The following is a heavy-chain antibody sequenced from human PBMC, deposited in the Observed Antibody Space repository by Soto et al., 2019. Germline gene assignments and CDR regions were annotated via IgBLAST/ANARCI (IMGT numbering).Heavy chain of an antibody. D-gene: IGHD6-19*01. J-gene: IGHJ4*02. Sequence: PGGSLRLSCAASGFTFSNYVMSWVRQAPGKGLEWVSSIGGTGSKTYYADSMKGRFTISRDNPKKTLYLQTNSLRAEDTAVYYCAKRDTSGWYYFDSWGQGTLVTVSS. CDR1: GFTFSNYV. CDR2: IGGTGSKT. V-gene: IGHV3-23*01. CDR3: AKRDTSGWYYFDS.